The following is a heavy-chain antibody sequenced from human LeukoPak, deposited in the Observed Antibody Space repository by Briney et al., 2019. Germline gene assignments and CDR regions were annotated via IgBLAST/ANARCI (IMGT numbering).Heavy chain of an antibody. Sequence: GASVKVSCKASGYTFTGYYIHWVRQAPGQGLEWMGWINPNSGGTNYAQKFQGRVTMTRGTSISTAYMELSRLRSDDTAVYYCARDRDCSSTSCYSWFDPWGQGTLVTVSS. V-gene: IGHV1-2*02. CDR1: GYTFTGYY. J-gene: IGHJ5*02. CDR2: INPNSGGT. CDR3: ARDRDCSSTSCYSWFDP. D-gene: IGHD2-2*02.